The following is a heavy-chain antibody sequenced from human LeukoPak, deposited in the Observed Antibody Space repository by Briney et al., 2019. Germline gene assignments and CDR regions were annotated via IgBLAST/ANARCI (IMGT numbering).Heavy chain of an antibody. CDR1: GGSISSYY. D-gene: IGHD2/OR15-2a*01. J-gene: IGHJ5*02. Sequence: PSETLSLTCTVSGGSISSYYWSWIRQPPGKGLEWIGYVYYSGSTNYNPSLKSRVTISIDTSTNQFSLKLSSVTAADTAVYYCARRNIANWFDPWGQGTLVTVSS. V-gene: IGHV4-59*08. CDR3: ARRNIANWFDP. CDR2: VYYSGST.